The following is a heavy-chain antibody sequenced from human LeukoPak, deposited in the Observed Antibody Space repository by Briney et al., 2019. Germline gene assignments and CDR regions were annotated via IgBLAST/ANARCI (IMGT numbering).Heavy chain of an antibody. V-gene: IGHV3-48*03. Sequence: GGSLRLSCAASGFTFSSYEMNWVRQAPGKGLEWVSYISSSGSTIYYADSVKGRFTISRDNAKNSLYLQMNSLRAEDTAVYYCADLGITMIEGVGGKGTTVTISA. CDR2: ISSSGSTI. CDR1: GFTFSSYE. CDR3: ADLGITMIEGV. J-gene: IGHJ6*04. D-gene: IGHD3-22*01.